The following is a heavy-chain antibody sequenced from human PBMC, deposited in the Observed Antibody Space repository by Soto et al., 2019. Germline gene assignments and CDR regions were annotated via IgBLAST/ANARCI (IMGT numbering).Heavy chain of an antibody. D-gene: IGHD6-13*01. CDR3: ARTLPGYSSSCLDY. CDR2: INPNSGGT. Sequence: ASVKVSCKASRYTFTGYYMHWVRQAPGQGLEWMGWINPNSGGTNYAQKFQGRVTMTRDTSISTAYMELSSVTAADTAVYYCARTLPGYSSSCLDYWGQGTLVTVSS. V-gene: IGHV1-2*02. CDR1: RYTFTGYY. J-gene: IGHJ4*02.